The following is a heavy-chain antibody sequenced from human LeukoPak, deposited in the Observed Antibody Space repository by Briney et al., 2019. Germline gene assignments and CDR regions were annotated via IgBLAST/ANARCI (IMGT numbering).Heavy chain of an antibody. CDR3: ASSVYSGSPTKSFDY. CDR1: VFIVRTNY. J-gene: IGHJ4*02. V-gene: IGHV3-53*01. Sequence: GGSLMLSCAVSVFIVRTNYMNWVRQAPGKGLEWVSVIYSGGNTYYADSVKGRFTISRDNSKNTLYLQMNSLRVEDTAVYYCASSVYSGSPTKSFDYWGQGTLVTVSS. D-gene: IGHD3-10*01. CDR2: IYSGGNT.